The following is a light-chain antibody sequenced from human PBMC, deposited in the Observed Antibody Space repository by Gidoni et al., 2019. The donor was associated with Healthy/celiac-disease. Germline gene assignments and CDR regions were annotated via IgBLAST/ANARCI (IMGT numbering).Light chain of an antibody. CDR2: GAS. J-gene: IGKJ4*01. Sequence: EIVLTQSPDTLSLSPGARATISCSASQSVSSSYLAWYQQKPGQAPRLLIYGASSRATGIPDRFSGSGSGTDFTLTISRLEPEDFAVYYCQQYGSSPLTFGGGTKVEIK. CDR3: QQYGSSPLT. CDR1: QSVSSSY. V-gene: IGKV3-20*01.